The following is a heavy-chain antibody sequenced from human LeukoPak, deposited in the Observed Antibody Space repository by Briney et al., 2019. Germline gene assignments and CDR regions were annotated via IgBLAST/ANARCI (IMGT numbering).Heavy chain of an antibody. V-gene: IGHV1-8*01. CDR2: MNPNSGNT. J-gene: IGHJ5*02. CDR1: GYTFTSYD. Sequence: ASVKVSCKASGYTFTSYDINWVRQATGQGLEWMGWMNPNSGNTGYAQKFQGRVTMTRNTSISTAYMELSSLRSEDTAVYYCARALCGGDCYSGWFDPWGQGTLVTLSS. CDR3: ARALCGGDCYSGWFDP. D-gene: IGHD2-21*02.